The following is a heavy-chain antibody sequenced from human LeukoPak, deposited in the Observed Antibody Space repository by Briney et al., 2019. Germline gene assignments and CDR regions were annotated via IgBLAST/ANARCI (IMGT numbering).Heavy chain of an antibody. J-gene: IGHJ5*02. CDR1: GVSISSHY. CDR2: IYYSGST. D-gene: IGHD3-3*01. Sequence: SETLSLTCTASGVSISSHYWSWIRQPPGKGLEWIGYIYYSGSTNYNPSLKSRVTISVDTSKNQFSLKLSSVTAADTAVYYCARDVFAGFDPWGQGTLVTVSS. CDR3: ARDVFAGFDP. V-gene: IGHV4-59*11.